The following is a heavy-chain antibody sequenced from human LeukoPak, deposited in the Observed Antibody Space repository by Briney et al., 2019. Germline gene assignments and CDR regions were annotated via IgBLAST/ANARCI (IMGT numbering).Heavy chain of an antibody. V-gene: IGHV1-69*01. CDR2: IIPIFGTA. CDR3: AREAGLFWNPTFDY. Sequence: SVKVSCKASGGTFSSYAISWVRQAPGQGLEWMRGIIPIFGTANYAQKFQGRVTITADESTSTVYMELSSLRSEDTAVYYCAREAGLFWNPTFDYWGQGTLVTVSS. J-gene: IGHJ4*02. D-gene: IGHD3-3*01. CDR1: GGTFSSYA.